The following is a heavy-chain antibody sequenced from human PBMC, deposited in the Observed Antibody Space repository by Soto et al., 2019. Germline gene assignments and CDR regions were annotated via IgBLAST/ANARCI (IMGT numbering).Heavy chain of an antibody. Sequence: EVQLVESGGGLVQPGGSLRLSCAASGFTFSTYSMNWVRQAPGKGLEWVSYISISSSTIYYADSVKGRFTISGDNAKNSLYLQMNSLRAEDTAVYYCAREGDSSGWYNGFDPWGQGTLVTVSS. V-gene: IGHV3-48*01. CDR3: AREGDSSGWYNGFDP. J-gene: IGHJ5*02. D-gene: IGHD3-22*01. CDR2: ISISSSTI. CDR1: GFTFSTYS.